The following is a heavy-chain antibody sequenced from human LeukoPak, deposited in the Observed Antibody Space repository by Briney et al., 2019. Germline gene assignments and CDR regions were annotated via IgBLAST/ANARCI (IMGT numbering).Heavy chain of an antibody. D-gene: IGHD1-26*01. CDR1: GGSISSSSYY. Sequence: SETLSLTCTVSGGSISSSSYYWGWIRQPPGKGLEWIGSIYYSGSTYYNPSLKSRVTISVDRSKNQFSLKLSSVTAADTAVYYCARGDPRSATTAFDIWGQGTMVTVSS. J-gene: IGHJ3*02. CDR2: IYYSGST. CDR3: ARGDPRSATTAFDI. V-gene: IGHV4-39*07.